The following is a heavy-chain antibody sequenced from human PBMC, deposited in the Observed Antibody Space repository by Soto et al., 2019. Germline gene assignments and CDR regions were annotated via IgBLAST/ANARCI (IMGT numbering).Heavy chain of an antibody. CDR2: ISGSGGST. D-gene: IGHD3-3*01. J-gene: IGHJ5*02. CDR1: GFTFSSYA. CDR3: AKDFKASANVLRFLEWSENWFDP. V-gene: IGHV3-23*01. Sequence: GGSLRLSCAASGFTFSSYAMSWVRQAPGKGLEWVSAISGSGGSTYYADSVKGRFTISRDNSKNTLYLQMNSLRAEDTAVYYCAKDFKASANVLRFLEWSENWFDPWGQGTLVTVSS.